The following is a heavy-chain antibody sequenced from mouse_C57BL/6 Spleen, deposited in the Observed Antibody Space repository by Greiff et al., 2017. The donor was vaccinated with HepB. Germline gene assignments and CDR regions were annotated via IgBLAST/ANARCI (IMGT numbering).Heavy chain of an antibody. V-gene: IGHV6-3*01. Sequence: DVKLVESGGGLVQPGGSMKLSCVASGFTFSNYWMNWVRQSPEKGLEWVAQIRLKSDNYATHYAESVKGRFTISRDDSKSSVYLQMNNLRAEDTGIYYCTVDYDERFAYWGQGTLVTVSA. CDR2: IRLKSDNYAT. J-gene: IGHJ3*01. CDR3: TVDYDERFAY. D-gene: IGHD2-4*01. CDR1: GFTFSNYW.